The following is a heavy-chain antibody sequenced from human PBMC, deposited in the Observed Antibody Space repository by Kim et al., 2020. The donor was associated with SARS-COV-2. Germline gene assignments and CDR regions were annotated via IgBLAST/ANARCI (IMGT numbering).Heavy chain of an antibody. D-gene: IGHD3-10*01. CDR2: GSR. J-gene: IGHJ4*02. CDR3: ARDRGCFDY. Sequence: GSRYYADSVKGRFTISRDNSKNTLYLQMNSLSAEDTAVYYCARDRGCFDYWGQGTLVTVSS. V-gene: IGHV3-53*01.